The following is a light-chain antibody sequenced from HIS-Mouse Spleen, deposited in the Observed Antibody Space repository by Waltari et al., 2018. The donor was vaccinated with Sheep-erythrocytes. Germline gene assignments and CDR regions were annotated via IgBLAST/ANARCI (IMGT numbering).Light chain of an antibody. V-gene: IGLV2-8*01. CDR1: STDVGGSNY. CDR2: EVS. J-gene: IGLJ1*01. CDR3: SSYAGSNNYV. Sequence: QSALTQPPSASGSPGQSVTISCTGTSTDVGGSNYVPRYQQHPGKAPKLMIYEVSKRPSGVPDRFSGSKSGNTASLTVSGLQAEDEADYYCSSYAGSNNYVFGTGTKVTVL.